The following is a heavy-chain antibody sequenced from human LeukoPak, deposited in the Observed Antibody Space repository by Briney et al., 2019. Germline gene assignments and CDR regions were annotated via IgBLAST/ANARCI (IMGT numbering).Heavy chain of an antibody. V-gene: IGHV4-39*01. Sequence: PSETLSLTCTVSGGSISSSSYYWGWIRQPPGKGLEWIGSIYYSGSTYYNPSLKSRVTISVDTSKNQFSLKLSPVTAADTAVYYCARSDYGGNPWWYFDLWGRGTLVTVSS. CDR1: GGSISSSSYY. J-gene: IGHJ2*01. CDR3: ARSDYGGNPWWYFDL. CDR2: IYYSGST. D-gene: IGHD4-23*01.